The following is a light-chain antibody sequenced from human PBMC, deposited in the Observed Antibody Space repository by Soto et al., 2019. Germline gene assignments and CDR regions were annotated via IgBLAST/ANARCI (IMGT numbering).Light chain of an antibody. V-gene: IGKV3-11*01. J-gene: IGKJ2*01. CDR2: DAS. CDR1: QSVSVY. CDR3: QQRSSWPQT. Sequence: EIVLTQSPATLSLSPGERATISCRASQSVSVYLAWYQQKPGQAPRLLIYDASNRATGIPARFSGSGSGTDFTLTISSLEPEDFAVYFCQQRSSWPQTFGQGTKLEIK.